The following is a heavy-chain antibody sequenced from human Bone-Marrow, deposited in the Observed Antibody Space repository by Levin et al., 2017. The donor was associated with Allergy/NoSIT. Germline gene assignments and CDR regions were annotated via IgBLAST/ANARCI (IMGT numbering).Heavy chain of an antibody. CDR2: INRDGRGI. J-gene: IGHJ2*01. D-gene: IGHD2-21*02. Sequence: LSLTCAASGFSFSSYWIHWVRQGPGMGLVWVSRINRDGRGISSADFVKGRFTISRDNAKNTVYLQMNSLTSEDTAVYYCVRVNCAGDCDSRDWYFDLWGRGTLVTVSS. CDR3: VRVNCAGDCDSRDWYFDL. CDR1: GFSFSSYW. V-gene: IGHV3-74*01.